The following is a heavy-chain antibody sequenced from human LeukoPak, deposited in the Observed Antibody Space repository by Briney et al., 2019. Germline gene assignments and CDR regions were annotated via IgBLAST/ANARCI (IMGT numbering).Heavy chain of an antibody. Sequence: GGSLRLSCTVSGFTFSTHWTRWVRQAPGKGLVWVSHIKGDGTSTNYADSVKGRFTISRDYAKNTLFLQMNSLRAEDTAVYYCARDGLAAAADYWGQGTLVTVSS. V-gene: IGHV3-74*01. D-gene: IGHD6-13*01. J-gene: IGHJ4*02. CDR2: IKGDGTST. CDR3: ARDGLAAAADY. CDR1: GFTFSTHW.